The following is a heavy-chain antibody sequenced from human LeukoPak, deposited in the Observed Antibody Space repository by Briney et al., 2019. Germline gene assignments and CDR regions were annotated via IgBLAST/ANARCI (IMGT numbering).Heavy chain of an antibody. Sequence: ASVKVSCKASGYTFTGYYMHWVRQAPGQGLEWMGWINPNSGGTNYAQKFQGRVTMTRDTSISTAYMELSRLRSDDTAVYYCARNSSGFDMIDFWGQGTLVTVSS. CDR2: INPNSGGT. CDR1: GYTFTGYY. J-gene: IGHJ4*02. D-gene: IGHD6-19*01. V-gene: IGHV1-2*02. CDR3: ARNSSGFDMIDF.